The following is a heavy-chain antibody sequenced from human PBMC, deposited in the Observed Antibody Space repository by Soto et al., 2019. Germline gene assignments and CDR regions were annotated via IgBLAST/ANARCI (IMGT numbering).Heavy chain of an antibody. D-gene: IGHD6-13*01. J-gene: IGHJ6*02. CDR1: GFSFSSYG. CDR2: IWHDGSKK. CDR3: SRGSIVAAEYGIDV. V-gene: IGHV3-33*01. Sequence: GGSLRLSCAASGFSFSSYGMHWVRQAPGKGLEWVAVIWHDGSKKYYADSVKGRLIISRDNSKNTLYVQINSLRAEDTAVYFCSRGSIVAAEYGIDVWGQGTTVTVSS.